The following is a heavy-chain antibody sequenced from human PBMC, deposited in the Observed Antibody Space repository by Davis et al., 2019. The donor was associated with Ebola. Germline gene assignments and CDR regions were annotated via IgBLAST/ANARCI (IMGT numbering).Heavy chain of an antibody. CDR2: INHSGST. V-gene: IGHV4-34*01. CDR3: ARGVGATTGWFDP. J-gene: IGHJ5*02. CDR1: GGSFRGYY. D-gene: IGHD1-26*01. Sequence: TLSLTRAVSGGSFRGYYWRWIRQPPGKGLECIGEINHSGSTNYNPSLKSRVTISVDTSKNQFSLKLSSVTAADTAVYYCARGVGATTGWFDPWGQGTLVTVSS.